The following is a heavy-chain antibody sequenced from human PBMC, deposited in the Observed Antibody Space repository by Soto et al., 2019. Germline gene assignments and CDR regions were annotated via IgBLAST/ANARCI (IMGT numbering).Heavy chain of an antibody. Sequence: QVQLVQSGAEVKKPGSSVKVSCKASGGTFSSYAISWVRQAPGQGLEWMGGIIPIFGTANYAQKFQGRVTITADKSTRTAYMELSSLRSEDTAVYYCARGAITIFGVVIPIYFDYWGQGTLVTVSS. CDR2: IIPIFGTA. CDR1: GGTFSSYA. CDR3: ARGAITIFGVVIPIYFDY. V-gene: IGHV1-69*06. D-gene: IGHD3-3*01. J-gene: IGHJ4*02.